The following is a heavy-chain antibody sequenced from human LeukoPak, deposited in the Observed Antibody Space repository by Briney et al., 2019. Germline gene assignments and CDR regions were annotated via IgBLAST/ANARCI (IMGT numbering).Heavy chain of an antibody. J-gene: IGHJ4*02. CDR3: ARDPSGYSSGWYQDY. V-gene: IGHV6-1*01. CDR2: XXYRSKWYN. Sequence: LGXXXYRSKWYNDYAVSVKSRITINPDTSKNQFSLQLNSVTPEDTAVYYCARDPSGYSSGWYQDYWGQGTLVTVSS. D-gene: IGHD6-19*01.